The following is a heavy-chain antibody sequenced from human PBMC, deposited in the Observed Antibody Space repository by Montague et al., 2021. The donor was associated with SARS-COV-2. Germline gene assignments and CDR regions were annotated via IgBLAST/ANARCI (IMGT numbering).Heavy chain of an antibody. J-gene: IGHJ4*02. D-gene: IGHD3-10*01. CDR3: SRGGGMIRGVVDF. CDR2: ISRSGDRT. V-gene: IGHV3-20*01. Sequence: SLRLSCAVSGFTFDDYGMSWVRQVPGKGPEWVSGISRSGDRTAYGDSVKGRFSISRDNAKNTLYLQMNSLRVEDTAFYHCSRGGGMIRGVVDFWGQGILVSVSS. CDR1: GFTFDDYG.